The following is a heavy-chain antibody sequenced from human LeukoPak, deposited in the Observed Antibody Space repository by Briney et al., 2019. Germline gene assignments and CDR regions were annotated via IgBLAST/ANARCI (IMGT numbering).Heavy chain of an antibody. CDR2: INQDGYGK. V-gene: IGHV3-7*01. CDR1: GFTFSSHW. J-gene: IGHJ3*02. CDR3: ARDSEYSSSFAFDI. D-gene: IGHD6-13*01. Sequence: PGGSLRLSCAASGFTFSSHWMSWVRQAPGKGLECVANINQDGYGKYYVDSVKGRFTVSRDNAKNSLYLQMNSLRAEDTAVYYCARDSEYSSSFAFDIWGPGTVVTVSS.